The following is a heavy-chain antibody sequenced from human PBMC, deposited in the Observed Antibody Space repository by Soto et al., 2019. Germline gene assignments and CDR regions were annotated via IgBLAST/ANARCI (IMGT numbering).Heavy chain of an antibody. CDR3: ARSPGNGGNSNDAFDI. V-gene: IGHV3-30-3*01. Sequence: GGSLRLSCAASGFTFSSYAMSWVRQAPGKGLEWVALISYDGSNKYYAGSVKGRFTISRDNSNNTLYLQMNSLRPEDTAVYYCARSPGNGGNSNDAFDIWGQGTMVTVSS. J-gene: IGHJ3*02. CDR1: GFTFSSYA. CDR2: ISYDGSNK. D-gene: IGHD2-21*02.